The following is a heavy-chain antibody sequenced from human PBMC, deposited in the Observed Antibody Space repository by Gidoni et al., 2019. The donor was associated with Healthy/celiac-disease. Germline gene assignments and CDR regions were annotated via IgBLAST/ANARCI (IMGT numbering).Heavy chain of an antibody. CDR2: IIPIFGTA. CDR1: GGTFRSYA. Sequence: QVQLVQSGAEVKKPGSSVKVSCNDSGGTFRSYAISCVRQAPGQGLEWMGGIIPIFGTANYAQKFQGRVTITADKSTSTAYMELSSLRSEDTAVYYCAITGGRFLEWLLWEGAYYDMDVWGKGTTVTVSS. J-gene: IGHJ6*03. D-gene: IGHD3-3*01. CDR3: AITGGRFLEWLLWEGAYYDMDV. V-gene: IGHV1-69*06.